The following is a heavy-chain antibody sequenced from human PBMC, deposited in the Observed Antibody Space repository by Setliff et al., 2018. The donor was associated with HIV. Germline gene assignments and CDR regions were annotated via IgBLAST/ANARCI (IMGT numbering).Heavy chain of an antibody. J-gene: IGHJ6*03. CDR3: ARELKSSSGWYGYFYMDV. V-gene: IGHV1-8*02. CDR2: MNPKSGNT. D-gene: IGHD6-19*01. CDR1: GYTFTSYG. Sequence: GASVKVSCKASGYTFTSYGFNWVRQAPGQGLEWMGWMNPKSGNTGYAQKFQGRVTMTRDTSIGTAYMELSSLRSDDTAVYYCARELKSSSGWYGYFYMDVWGKGTTVTVSS.